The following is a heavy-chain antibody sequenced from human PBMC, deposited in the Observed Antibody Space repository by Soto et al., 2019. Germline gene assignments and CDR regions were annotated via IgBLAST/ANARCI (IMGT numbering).Heavy chain of an antibody. CDR1: GFTFTSYA. D-gene: IGHD4-4*01. V-gene: IGHV3-23*01. CDR2: ISGSGGST. CDR3: AKQTVLTPPDYYYGMDV. J-gene: IGHJ6*02. Sequence: GGSLRLSCAASGFTFTSYAMSWVRQAPGKGLEWVSAISGSGGSTYYADSAKGRFTISRDNSKNTLYLQMNSLRAEDTAVYYCAKQTVLTPPDYYYGMDVWGQGTTVTV.